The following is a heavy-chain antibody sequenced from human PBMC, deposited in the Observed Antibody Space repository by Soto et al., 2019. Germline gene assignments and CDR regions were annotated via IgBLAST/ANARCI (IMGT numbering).Heavy chain of an antibody. CDR3: ARDPSIVVVPAKTYYYYGMDV. V-gene: IGHV3-7*01. Sequence: EVQLVESGGGLVQPGGSLRLSCAASGFTFSSYWMSWVRQAPGKGLEWVANIKQDGSEKYYVDSVKGRFTISRDNAKNSLYLQMNSLRAEDTAVYYCARDPSIVVVPAKTYYYYGMDVWGQGTTVTVSS. J-gene: IGHJ6*02. CDR1: GFTFSSYW. D-gene: IGHD2-21*02. CDR2: IKQDGSEK.